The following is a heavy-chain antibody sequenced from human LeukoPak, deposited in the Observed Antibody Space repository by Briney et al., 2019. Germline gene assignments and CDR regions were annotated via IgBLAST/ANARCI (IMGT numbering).Heavy chain of an antibody. Sequence: GGTLRLSCAASGFTFSYYGMSWVRQAPGKGLEWVSSISGSGDATYYADSVKGRLTISRDSSKNTLYLQMNSLRAEDTAVYYCAKSGLNRFDYWGQGTLVTVSS. V-gene: IGHV3-23*01. CDR3: AKSGLNRFDY. CDR1: GFTFSYYG. CDR2: ISGSGDAT. J-gene: IGHJ4*02. D-gene: IGHD2-15*01.